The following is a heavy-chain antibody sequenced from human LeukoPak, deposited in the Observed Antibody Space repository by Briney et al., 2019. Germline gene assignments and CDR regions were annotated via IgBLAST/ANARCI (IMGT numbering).Heavy chain of an antibody. D-gene: IGHD3-10*01. CDR2: ISYDGSNK. J-gene: IGHJ4*02. V-gene: IGHV3-30*03. Sequence: PGGSLRLSCAASGFTFSSYGMHWVRQAPGKGLEWVAVISYDGSNKYYADSVKGRFTISRDNSKNTLYLQMNSLRAEDTAVYYCATTWFGELFPFDYWGQGTLVTVSS. CDR1: GFTFSSYG. CDR3: ATTWFGELFPFDY.